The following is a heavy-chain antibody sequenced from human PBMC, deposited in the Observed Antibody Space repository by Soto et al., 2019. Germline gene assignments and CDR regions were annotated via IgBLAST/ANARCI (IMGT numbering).Heavy chain of an antibody. CDR2: INQDGSEK. V-gene: IGHV3-7*01. D-gene: IGHD6-13*01. CDR3: SRPYSSSRYFDP. J-gene: IGHJ5*02. CDR1: GFTFSKSW. Sequence: PGGSLRLSCVASGFTFSKSWMNWVRQAPRKGLQWVANINQDGSEKSYVDSVKGRFTISRDNARNSLFLQMDSLGVDDTAVYFCSRPYSSSRYFDPWGQGTLVTVSS.